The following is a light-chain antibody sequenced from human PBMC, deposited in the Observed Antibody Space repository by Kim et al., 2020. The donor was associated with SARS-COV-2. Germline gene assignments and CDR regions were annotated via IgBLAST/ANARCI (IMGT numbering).Light chain of an antibody. CDR3: QQYHTWAPYT. V-gene: IGKV3-15*01. J-gene: IGKJ2*01. CDR2: GAS. Sequence: EIVMTQSPATLSVSPGERVTLSCRASESVSSNLAWYQQKPGQAPRLLIYGASTRATGIPARFSGGGSGTDFSLTITSLQSEDFALYYCQQYHTWAPYTFGQGTKLTI. CDR1: ESVSSN.